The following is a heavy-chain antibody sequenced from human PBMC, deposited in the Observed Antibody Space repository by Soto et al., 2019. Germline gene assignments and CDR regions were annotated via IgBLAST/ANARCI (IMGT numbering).Heavy chain of an antibody. V-gene: IGHV4-34*01. CDR2: INHSGST. D-gene: IGHD1-26*01. J-gene: IGHJ4*02. CDR3: ARADSGSYSAYDY. Sequence: QVQLQQWGAGLLKPSETLSLTCAVYGGSFSGYYWSWIRQPPGEVLAWIGEINHSGSTNYTPTLNGGVTISVDTSKNQFSLKLSSVTAADTAVYYCARADSGSYSAYDYWGQGTLVTVSS. CDR1: GGSFSGYY.